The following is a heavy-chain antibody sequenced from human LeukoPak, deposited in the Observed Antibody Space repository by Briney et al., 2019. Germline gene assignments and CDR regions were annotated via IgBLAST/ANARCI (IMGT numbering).Heavy chain of an antibody. CDR1: GYTFTGYY. J-gene: IGHJ4*02. Sequence: ASVKVSCKASGYTFTGYYMYWVRQAPGQGLDWMGWINPNSGGTNYAQKFQGWVTMTRDTSISTAYMELSRLRSDDTAVYYCARMMYSRGGYYFDYWGQGTLVTVSS. D-gene: IGHD6-13*01. CDR3: ARMMYSRGGYYFDY. V-gene: IGHV1-2*04. CDR2: INPNSGGT.